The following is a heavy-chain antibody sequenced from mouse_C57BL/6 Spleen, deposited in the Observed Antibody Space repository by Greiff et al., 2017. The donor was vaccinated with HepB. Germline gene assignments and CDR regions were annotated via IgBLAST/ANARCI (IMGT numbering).Heavy chain of an antibody. J-gene: IGHJ2*01. CDR2: IYPGDGDT. Sequence: QVQLQQSGAELVKPGASVKISCKASGYAFSSYWMNWVKQRPGKGLEWIGQIYPGDGDTNYNGKFKGKATLTADKSSSTAYMQLSSLTSEDSAVYFCARLGDYDGGFDYWGQGTTLTVSS. CDR3: ARLGDYDGGFDY. D-gene: IGHD2-4*01. V-gene: IGHV1-80*01. CDR1: GYAFSSYW.